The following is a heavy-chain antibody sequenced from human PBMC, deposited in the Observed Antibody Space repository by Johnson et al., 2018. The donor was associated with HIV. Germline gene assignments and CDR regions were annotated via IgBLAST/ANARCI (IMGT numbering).Heavy chain of an antibody. V-gene: IGHV3-49*04. J-gene: IGHJ3*02. D-gene: IGHD1-26*01. CDR1: GFTFGDYA. Sequence: VQLVESGGGLVQPGRSLRLSCTASGFTFGDYAMSWVRQAPGKGLEWVGFIRSKAYGGTTEYAASVKGRFTISRDDSKSIAHLQMNSLRAEDTAVYYCAKGASGSSGGAFDIWGQGTMVTVSS. CDR3: AKGASGSSGGAFDI. CDR2: IRSKAYGGTT.